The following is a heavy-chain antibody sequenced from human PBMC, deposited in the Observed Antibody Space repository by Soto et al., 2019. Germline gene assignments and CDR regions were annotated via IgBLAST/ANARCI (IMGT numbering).Heavy chain of an antibody. CDR1: GFSLSTSGVG. D-gene: IGHD3-3*01. V-gene: IGHV2-5*02. CDR2: IYWDDDK. CDR3: AHRLYDFWSGHHDAFDI. Sequence: SGPTLVNPTQTLTLTCTFSGFSLSTSGVGVGWIRQPPGKALEWLALIYWDDDKRYSPSLKSRLTITKDTSKNQVVLTMTNMDPVDTATYYCAHRLYDFWSGHHDAFDIWGQGTMVTVSS. J-gene: IGHJ3*02.